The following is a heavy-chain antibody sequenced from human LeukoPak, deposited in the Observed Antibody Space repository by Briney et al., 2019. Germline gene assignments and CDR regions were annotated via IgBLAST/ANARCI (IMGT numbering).Heavy chain of an antibody. CDR1: GFTFSTYG. V-gene: IGHV3-23*01. CDR3: AKDPTHYRVWDYYETIGLSY. J-gene: IGHJ4*02. Sequence: GGSLRLSCAASGFTFSTYGMNWVRQAPGKGLEWVSAVSGNGGSTCYADSVKGRFTIPRDNSKNTLSLHMNSLRAEDTAVYYCAKDPTHYRVWDYYETIGLSYWGQGTLVTVSS. CDR2: VSGNGGST. D-gene: IGHD3-22*01.